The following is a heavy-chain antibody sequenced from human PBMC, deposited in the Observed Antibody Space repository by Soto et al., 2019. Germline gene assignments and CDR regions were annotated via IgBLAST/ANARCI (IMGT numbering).Heavy chain of an antibody. Sequence: EVQLLESGGGLVQPGGSLRLSCAASGLTVSGSAMTWVRQAPGEGLQWVSSITPSGSTYYRDSVKGRYTISRDSSENTLYLQMNSLRDDDTALYYCAKGLMSTSGLESWGQGTLVTVSS. CDR2: ITPSGST. V-gene: IGHV3-23*01. J-gene: IGHJ5*02. CDR3: AKGLMSTSGLES. CDR1: GLTVSGSA. D-gene: IGHD3-22*01.